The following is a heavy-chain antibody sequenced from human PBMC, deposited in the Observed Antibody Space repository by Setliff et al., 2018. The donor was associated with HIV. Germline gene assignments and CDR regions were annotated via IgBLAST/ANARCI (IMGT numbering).Heavy chain of an antibody. D-gene: IGHD5-18*01. V-gene: IGHV3-48*01. CDR1: GFTFSTYS. J-gene: IGHJ3*02. CDR3: AYSLPTGYSYIYDAFDI. Sequence: PGGSLRLTCAASGFTFSTYSINWVRQAPGQGLEWVSFISSSSESISYADSVKGRFTISRDNGKNSLYLQMNSLRAEDTAVYYCAYSLPTGYSYIYDAFDIWGQGTMVTVSS. CDR2: ISSSSESI.